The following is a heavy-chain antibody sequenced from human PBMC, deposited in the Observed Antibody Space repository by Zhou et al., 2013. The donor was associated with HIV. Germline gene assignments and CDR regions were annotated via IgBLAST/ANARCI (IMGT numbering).Heavy chain of an antibody. CDR1: GYTLTELS. V-gene: IGHV1-18*01. CDR2: ISSYRGHT. D-gene: IGHD6-25*01. J-gene: IGHJ6*03. CDR3: ARALSATWIGGGFYYMDV. Sequence: QVYLVQSGAEVRKPGASVKVSCRVSGYTLTELSIHWVRQVPGKGLEWMGWISSYRGHTNYAQKLQGRVSVTTDTSTNTAYMELRSLRSDDTAVYYCARALSATWIGGGFYYMDVWGKGTPVTVS.